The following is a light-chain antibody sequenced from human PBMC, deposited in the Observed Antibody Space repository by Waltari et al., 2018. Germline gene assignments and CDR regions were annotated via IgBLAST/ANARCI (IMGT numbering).Light chain of an antibody. Sequence: DIVMTQSPLSLPVTPGEPASISCRSSQSLLHSNGYSFLDWYLQKPGQSPQLLIYLVSNRASGVPDRFSGRGSGTDVTLKISRVEAEDVGVYYCMQALQTPFTFGPGTKVDIK. CDR2: LVS. CDR1: QSLLHSNGYSF. CDR3: MQALQTPFT. V-gene: IGKV2-28*01. J-gene: IGKJ3*01.